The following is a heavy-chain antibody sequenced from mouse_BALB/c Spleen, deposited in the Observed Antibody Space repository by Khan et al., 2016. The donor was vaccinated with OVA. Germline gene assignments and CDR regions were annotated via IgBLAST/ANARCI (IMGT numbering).Heavy chain of an antibody. J-gene: IGHJ3*01. Sequence: VRLQQSGPELVKPGASVKIPCKASGYTFSDHNMDWVKQSHGESLEWIGHITPNNGGTVYNQKFKGKATLTVDKSSSTAYMDLRSLTSEDTAVYYCARSGYCSLAYWGQGTLVTVSA. V-gene: IGHV1-18*01. CDR1: GYTFSDHN. CDR2: ITPNNGGT. CDR3: ARSGYCSLAY. D-gene: IGHD3-1*01.